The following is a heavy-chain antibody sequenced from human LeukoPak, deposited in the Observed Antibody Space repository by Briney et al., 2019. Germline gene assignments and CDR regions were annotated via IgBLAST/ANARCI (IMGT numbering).Heavy chain of an antibody. J-gene: IGHJ3*02. CDR3: ARHFGTKGVDASDI. V-gene: IGHV4-59*08. D-gene: IGHD4-23*01. CDR1: GGSISGYY. CDR2: IYYSGST. Sequence: SETLSLTCTVSGGSISGYYWSWIRLPPGKGLEWIAYIYYSGSTNYNPSLKSRVTISVDTSKNRFSLNLSSVTAADTAVYYCARHFGTKGVDASDIWGQGTMVSVSS.